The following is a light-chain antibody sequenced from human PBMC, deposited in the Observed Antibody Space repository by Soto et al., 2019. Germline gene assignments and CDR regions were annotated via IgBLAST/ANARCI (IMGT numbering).Light chain of an antibody. CDR2: GNS. CDR3: QSYDTSMSGWV. Sequence: QAVVTQPPSVSGAPGQRITISCTGTSSNIGAGYDVHWYQQLPGTAPKLLIYGNSNRPSGVPDRFSGSKSGTSASLAITGLQAEDEADDYGQSYDTSMSGWVFGGGTKLTVL. J-gene: IGLJ3*02. CDR1: SSNIGAGYD. V-gene: IGLV1-40*01.